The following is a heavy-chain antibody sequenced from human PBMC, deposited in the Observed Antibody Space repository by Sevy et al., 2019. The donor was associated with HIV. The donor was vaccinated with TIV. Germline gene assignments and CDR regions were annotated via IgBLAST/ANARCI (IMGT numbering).Heavy chain of an antibody. CDR2: IRSKTYGGTT. Sequence: GGSLRLSCTASGFTFGDYAMSWCRKAPGKGLEWVGFIRSKTYGGTTEYAASAKGRFTISRDDSKSIAYLQMNSLKTEDTAVYYCTRVRGTISPYYYYGMDVWGQGTTVTVSS. CDR1: GFTFGDYA. J-gene: IGHJ6*02. D-gene: IGHD3-16*01. V-gene: IGHV3-49*03. CDR3: TRVRGTISPYYYYGMDV.